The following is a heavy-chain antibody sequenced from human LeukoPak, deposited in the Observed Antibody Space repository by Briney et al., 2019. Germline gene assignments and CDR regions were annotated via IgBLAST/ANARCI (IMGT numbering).Heavy chain of an antibody. Sequence: PSETLSLSSALSGGSFSGYYWSWIRQPPGNGLEWIGEIIHRGSTNYNPSLKSRVTISVDTSKNQSSLKLTSVTAADTAVYYCATLAYYDFWSGYSFDYWGQGTLVTVSS. D-gene: IGHD3-3*01. V-gene: IGHV4-34*12. CDR2: IIHRGST. J-gene: IGHJ4*02. CDR1: GGSFSGYY. CDR3: ATLAYYDFWSGYSFDY.